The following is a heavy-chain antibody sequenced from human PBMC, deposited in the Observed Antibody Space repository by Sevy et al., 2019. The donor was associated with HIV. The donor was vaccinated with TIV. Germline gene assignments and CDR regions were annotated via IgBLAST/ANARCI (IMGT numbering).Heavy chain of an antibody. V-gene: IGHV3-30*02. D-gene: IGHD6-13*01. CDR2: IRYDGSDK. CDR3: AKDLAGPGRRYFDS. J-gene: IGHJ4*02. Sequence: GGSLRLSCAASGFTFTNYGMHWVRQVPGMGLEWVTFIRYDGSDKYYAASVKGRFTISRDDSKNTLYLQMDSLRPEDTAIYYCAKDLAGPGRRYFDSWGQGTLVTVSS. CDR1: GFTFTNYG.